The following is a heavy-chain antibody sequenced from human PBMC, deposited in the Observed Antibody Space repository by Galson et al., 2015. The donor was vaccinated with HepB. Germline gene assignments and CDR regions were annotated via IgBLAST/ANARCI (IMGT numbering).Heavy chain of an antibody. CDR2: IYYTGNT. J-gene: IGHJ4*02. V-gene: IGHV4-39*07. CDR1: GASISSSLYY. Sequence: ETLSLTCTVSGASISSSLYYWVWVRQPPEKGLEWIGSIYYTGNTYYKSSLKSRVTISADMSKNQFSLKVNSVTAADTAVYYFARAAGDSSTYASDYWGQGALVTVSS. D-gene: IGHD5-18*01. CDR3: ARAAGDSSTYASDY.